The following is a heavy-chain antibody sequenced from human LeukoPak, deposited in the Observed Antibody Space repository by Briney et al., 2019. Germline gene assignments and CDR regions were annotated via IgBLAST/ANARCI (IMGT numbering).Heavy chain of an antibody. CDR3: ARAVGGYSSGYYYYYMDV. CDR1: GYTFTSYY. J-gene: IGHJ6*03. V-gene: IGHV1-46*01. CDR2: INPSGGST. Sequence: ASVKVSCKASGYTFTSYYMHWVRQAPGQGLEWMGIINPSGGSTNYAQKFQGRVTMTRDTSTSKVYMELSSLRTEDTAVYYCARAVGGYSSGYYYYYMDVWGKGTMVTVSS. D-gene: IGHD6-19*01.